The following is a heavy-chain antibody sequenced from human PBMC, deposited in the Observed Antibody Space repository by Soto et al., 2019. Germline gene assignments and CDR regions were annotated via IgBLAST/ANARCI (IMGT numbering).Heavy chain of an antibody. Sequence: ESLKISCKGSGYSFTSYWIGWVRQMPGKGLEWMGIIYPGDSDTRYSPSFQGQVTISADKSISTAYLQWSSLKASDTAMYYCATLQYDFWSGHNDDAFDIWGQGTMVTVSS. CDR1: GYSFTSYW. CDR2: IYPGDSDT. D-gene: IGHD3-3*01. J-gene: IGHJ3*02. CDR3: ATLQYDFWSGHNDDAFDI. V-gene: IGHV5-51*01.